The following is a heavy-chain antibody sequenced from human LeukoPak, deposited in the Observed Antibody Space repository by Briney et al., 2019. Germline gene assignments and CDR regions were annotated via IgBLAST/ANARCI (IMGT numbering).Heavy chain of an antibody. CDR2: ISGSGGST. CDR3: AKARGATYGTYYFDY. CDR1: GFTFSSYA. Sequence: PGGSLRLSCAASGFTFSSYAMTWVRQAPGKGLEWVSVISGSGGSTDNADSVKGRFSISRDNSKNTQYLQMNSLRAEDTAVYYWAKARGATYGTYYFDYWGQGTLVTVSS. J-gene: IGHJ4*02. D-gene: IGHD4/OR15-4a*01. V-gene: IGHV3-23*01.